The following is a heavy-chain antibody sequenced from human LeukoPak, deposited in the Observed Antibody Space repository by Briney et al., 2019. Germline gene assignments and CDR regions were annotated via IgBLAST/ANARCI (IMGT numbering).Heavy chain of an antibody. CDR2: IYTSGST. V-gene: IGHV4-4*07. D-gene: IGHD1-7*01. J-gene: IGHJ4*02. CDR1: GGSISSYY. CDR3: ARESDWNWVKFDY. Sequence: ETLSLTCTVSGGSISSYYWSWIRQTARKGLEWIGRIYTSGSTKYKPSPTSRVTTSVDTSKNTISLKLSSVAAADTAVYYCARESDWNWVKFDYWGQGTLVTVSS.